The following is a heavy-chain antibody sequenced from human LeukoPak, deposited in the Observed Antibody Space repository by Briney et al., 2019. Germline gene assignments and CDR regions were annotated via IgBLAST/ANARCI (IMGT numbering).Heavy chain of an antibody. Sequence: SETLSLTCAVYGGSFSGYYWSWIRQPPGKGLEWIGEINHSGSTNYNPSLKSRVTISVDTSKNQFSLKLSSVTAADTAVYYCARRGSFTMVRGVTTTWGQGTLVTVSS. J-gene: IGHJ4*02. CDR2: INHSGST. D-gene: IGHD3-10*01. CDR3: ARRGSFTMVRGVTTT. V-gene: IGHV4-34*01. CDR1: GGSFSGYY.